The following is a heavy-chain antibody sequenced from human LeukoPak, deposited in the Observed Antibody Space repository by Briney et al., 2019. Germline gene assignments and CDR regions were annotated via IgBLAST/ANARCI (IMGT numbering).Heavy chain of an antibody. J-gene: IGHJ4*02. CDR1: GGSISSSNW. CDR3: ARAYYDYVWGSYRPYYFDY. V-gene: IGHV4-61*01. Sequence: SETLSLTCAVSGGSISSSNWWSWIRQPPGKGLEWIGYIYYSGSTNYNPSLKSRVTISVDTSKNQFSLKLSSVTAADTAVYYCARAYYDYVWGSYRPYYFDYWGQGTLVTVSS. D-gene: IGHD3-16*02. CDR2: IYYSGST.